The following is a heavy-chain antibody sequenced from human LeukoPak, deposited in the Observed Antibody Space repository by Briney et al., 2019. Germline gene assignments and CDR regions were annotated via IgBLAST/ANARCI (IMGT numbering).Heavy chain of an antibody. V-gene: IGHV3-30*02. Sequence: GGSLRLSCAASGLTFSSYGMHWVRQAPGKGLEWVAFIRYDGRNKYYADSVKGRFTISRDNSKSTLYLQMNSLRAEDTAVYYCAKGTLNDWSAFDFWGQGTLVTVSS. CDR1: GLTFSSYG. D-gene: IGHD1-1*01. J-gene: IGHJ4*02. CDR2: IRYDGRNK. CDR3: AKGTLNDWSAFDF.